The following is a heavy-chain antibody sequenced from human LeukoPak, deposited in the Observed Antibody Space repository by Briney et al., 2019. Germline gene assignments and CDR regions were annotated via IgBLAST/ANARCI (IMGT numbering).Heavy chain of an antibody. CDR1: GFTFSTSW. V-gene: IGHV3-7*02. J-gene: IGHJ6*02. D-gene: IGHD4-23*01. CDR3: ATDYAGNSLWYYYGLGV. Sequence: GGSLRLSCAASGFTFSTSWMSWVRQTPGKGLEWVASIKQDGSEKNYVDSVRGRFTISRDNGKNSLSLQMNSLRAEDTAVYYCATDYAGNSLWYYYGLGVWGQGTTVTVSS. CDR2: IKQDGSEK.